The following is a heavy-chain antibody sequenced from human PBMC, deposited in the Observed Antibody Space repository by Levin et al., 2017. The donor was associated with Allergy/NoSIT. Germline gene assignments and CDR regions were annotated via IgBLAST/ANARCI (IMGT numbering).Heavy chain of an antibody. D-gene: IGHD5-12*01. V-gene: IGHV4-39*02. CDR1: GASINSDYY. Sequence: SETLSLTCTVSGASINSDYYWGWIRQPPGKGLDWVGYIHYTGRTYYTPSLKSRVTISVDTSKNRFSLRLSSVTAADTAVYYCARRGYHNVGFDYWGQGTLVTVSS. CDR2: IHYTGRT. J-gene: IGHJ4*02. CDR3: ARRGYHNVGFDY.